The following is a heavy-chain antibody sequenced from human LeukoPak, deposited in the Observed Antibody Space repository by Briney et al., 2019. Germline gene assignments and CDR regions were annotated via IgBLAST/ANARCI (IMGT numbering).Heavy chain of an antibody. CDR3: ARVIEVATYLGMLYDYYYMDV. Sequence: GASVKVSCKASGYTFTSYDINWVRQATGQGLEWMGWINPNSSSTDYAQKFQGRVTMTRDTSISTAYMELSRLRSDDTAVYYYARVIEVATYLGMLYDYYYMDVWGKGTTVTVSS. J-gene: IGHJ6*03. CDR2: INPNSSST. V-gene: IGHV1-2*02. CDR1: GYTFTSYD. D-gene: IGHD1-26*01.